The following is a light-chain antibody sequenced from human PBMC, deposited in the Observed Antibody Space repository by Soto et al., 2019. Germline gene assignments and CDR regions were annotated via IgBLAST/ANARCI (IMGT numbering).Light chain of an antibody. CDR1: QSINSW. CDR2: KAS. Sequence: DIQMTQSPYTLSASVGDRVTITCRASQSINSWLAWYQQKPGKAPKLLMYKASILESGVPSRFSGSGSGTEFTLTISSLQPEDFATYYCQQSHSIPWTFGQGTKVDIK. V-gene: IGKV1-5*03. CDR3: QQSHSIPWT. J-gene: IGKJ1*01.